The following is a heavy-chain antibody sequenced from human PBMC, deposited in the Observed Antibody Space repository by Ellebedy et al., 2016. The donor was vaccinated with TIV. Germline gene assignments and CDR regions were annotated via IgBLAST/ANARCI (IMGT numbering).Heavy chain of an antibody. CDR2: FHCSGTT. CDR3: ARTSTMVRGALDY. CDR1: DGSIRSYH. D-gene: IGHD3-10*01. Sequence: SETLSLXXTVSDGSIRSYHWSWIRQSPGKGLEWIGYFHCSGTTNYNPSLKSRLSISVDTSKNQFSLNLSSVTAADTGVYYCARTSTMVRGALDYWGQGTLVTVSS. V-gene: IGHV4-59*01. J-gene: IGHJ4*02.